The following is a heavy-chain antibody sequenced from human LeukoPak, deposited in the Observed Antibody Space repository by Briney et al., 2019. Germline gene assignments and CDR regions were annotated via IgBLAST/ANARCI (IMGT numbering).Heavy chain of an antibody. CDR3: ARSAPHDSIGEFFY. CDR1: GGSISNYY. J-gene: IGHJ1*01. D-gene: IGHD3-22*01. V-gene: IGHV4-59*12. Sequence: PSETLYLSCTVSGGSISNYYWSWIRQPPGKGLEWIGYIYYSGNTNYNPSLKSRVTMSVDTSKNQFSLKLTSVTATDTAVYYCARSAPHDSIGEFFYWGQGTLVTVSS. CDR2: IYYSGNT.